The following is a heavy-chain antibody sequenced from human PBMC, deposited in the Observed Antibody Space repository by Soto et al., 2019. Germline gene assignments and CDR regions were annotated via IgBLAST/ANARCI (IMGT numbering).Heavy chain of an antibody. D-gene: IGHD6-19*01. Sequence: GGSLRLSCAASGFTFSSYGMHWVRQAPGKGLEWVAVIWYDGSNKYYADSVKGRFTISRXXXXXXXXXXXXXXXAEDXXVYYCARDKQQWLLTNWGQGTLVTVSS. CDR3: ARDKQQWLLTN. V-gene: IGHV3-33*01. CDR1: GFTFSSYG. J-gene: IGHJ4*02. CDR2: IWYDGSNK.